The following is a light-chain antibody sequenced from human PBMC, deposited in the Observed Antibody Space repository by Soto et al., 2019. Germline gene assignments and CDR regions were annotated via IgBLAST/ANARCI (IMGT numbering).Light chain of an antibody. V-gene: IGKV3-15*01. CDR1: QSVSSN. J-gene: IGKJ1*01. CDR3: QQYNNWPWT. CDR2: GAS. Sequence: EIMMTQSPAALSASPGERATLSCRASQSVSSNLAWYQQKPGQAPRLLIYGASTRATGIPARFSGSGSGTEFTLTFGSLQSEDFAVYYCQQYNNWPWTFGQGTKVDIK.